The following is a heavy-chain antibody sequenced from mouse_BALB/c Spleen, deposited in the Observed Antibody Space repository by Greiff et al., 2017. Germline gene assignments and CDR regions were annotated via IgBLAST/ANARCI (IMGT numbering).Heavy chain of an antibody. Sequence: VKLMESGPGLVQPSQSLSITCTVSGFSLTSYGVHWVRQSPGKGLEWLGVIWSGGSTDYNAAFISRLSISKDNSKSQVFFKMNSLQANDTAIYYCARTAYYGNYWYFDVWGAGTTVTVSS. J-gene: IGHJ1*01. CDR3: ARTAYYGNYWYFDV. D-gene: IGHD2-10*01. CDR2: IWSGGST. V-gene: IGHV2-2*02. CDR1: GFSLTSYG.